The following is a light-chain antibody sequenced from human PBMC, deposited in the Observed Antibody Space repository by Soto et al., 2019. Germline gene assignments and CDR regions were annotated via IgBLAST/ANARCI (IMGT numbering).Light chain of an antibody. J-gene: IGKJ4*02. V-gene: IGKV1-39*01. Sequence: DIQMTQSPSSLSASVGDRVTITCRASQSISRYLNWYQQKPGKAPKLLIYAASSLQSGVPSRCSGSASGTDFNLTISSLQPEDFATYYCQQSYSTLSLTFGGGTKVDIK. CDR3: QQSYSTLSLT. CDR1: QSISRY. CDR2: AAS.